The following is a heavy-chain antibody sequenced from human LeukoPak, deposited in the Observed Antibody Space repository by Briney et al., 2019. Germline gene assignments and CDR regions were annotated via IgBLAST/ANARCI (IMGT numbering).Heavy chain of an antibody. D-gene: IGHD3-3*01. V-gene: IGHV3-74*01. CDR3: AREFTSRDAFDI. J-gene: IGHJ3*02. CDR2: INSDGIST. CDR1: GFTFSTYW. Sequence: TGGSLRLSCAASGFTFSTYWMHWVRQAPGKGLVWVSRINSDGISTNYADSVKGRFTISRDDSKNTLYLQMNSLRAEDTAVYYCAREFTSRDAFDIWGQGTMVTVSS.